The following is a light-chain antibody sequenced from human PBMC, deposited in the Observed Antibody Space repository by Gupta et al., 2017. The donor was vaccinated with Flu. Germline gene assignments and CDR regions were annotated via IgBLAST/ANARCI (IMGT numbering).Light chain of an antibody. CDR3: HHESSSSPT. J-gene: IGKJ1*01. CDR2: RAS. CDR1: QSISSW. Sequence: EIQLTQSPSTLSSSVGDRVTITCRASQSISSWLAWYQQKTGKAPKLLIYRASRLESGVPSRFSGSGSGTXFTLTIXRREPHDFAMYYCHHESSSSPTFGXGTKVEIK. V-gene: IGKV1-5*03.